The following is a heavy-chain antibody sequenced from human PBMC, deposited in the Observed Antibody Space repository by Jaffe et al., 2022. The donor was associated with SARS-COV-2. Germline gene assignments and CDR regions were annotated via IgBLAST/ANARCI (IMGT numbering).Heavy chain of an antibody. J-gene: IGHJ5*02. V-gene: IGHV4-59*01. CDR1: RGSISDYY. CDR3: ARDCLSGYAGEGFDP. D-gene: IGHD5-12*01. CDR2: IYYTGSA. Sequence: QVQLQESGPGLLKPSETLSLTCTVSRGSISDYYWSWIRQPPGKGLEWIGGIYYTGSANYNPSLKSRVTISVDTSKNQFSLKLSSVTAADTAVYHCARDCLSGYAGEGFDPWGQGTLVTVSS.